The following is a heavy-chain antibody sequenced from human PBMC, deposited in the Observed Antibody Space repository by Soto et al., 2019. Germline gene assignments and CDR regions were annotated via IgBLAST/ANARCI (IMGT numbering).Heavy chain of an antibody. V-gene: IGHV3-7*05. D-gene: IGHD2-21*02. CDR3: ARNGDYYRLDY. J-gene: IGHJ4*02. Sequence: DVQLVESGGGLVQPGGSLRLACAVSGFSVGSYGMPWVRQAPGKGLEWVGKIMKDGSGKEYAGSAEGRFTISRDNAYNSIYLQMHRLRAEDTAVYYCARNGDYYRLDYWGQGTLVAVSS. CDR1: GFSVGSYG. CDR2: IMKDGSGK.